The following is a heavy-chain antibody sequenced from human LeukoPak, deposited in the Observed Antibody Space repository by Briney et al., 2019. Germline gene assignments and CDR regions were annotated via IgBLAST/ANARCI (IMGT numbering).Heavy chain of an antibody. Sequence: PSETLSLTCTVSGGSINSGGYYWSWIRQLPGKGLEWIGYIYQSGSTYYNPSLKSRVTISVDRSKNQFYLNLTSVTAADTAVYYCANADRFCSGSCHVPDAFDFWGQGTMVTVSS. CDR1: GGSINSGGYY. V-gene: IGHV4-30-2*01. CDR3: ANADRFCSGSCHVPDAFDF. CDR2: IYQSGST. D-gene: IGHD2-15*01. J-gene: IGHJ3*01.